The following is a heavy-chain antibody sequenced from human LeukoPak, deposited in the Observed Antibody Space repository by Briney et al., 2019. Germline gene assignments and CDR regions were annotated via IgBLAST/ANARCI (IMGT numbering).Heavy chain of an antibody. CDR2: IWYDESKK. CDR3: ARDYCSTTSCLDY. J-gene: IGHJ4*02. V-gene: IGHV3-33*01. D-gene: IGHD2-2*01. Sequence: GGSLRLSCAASGFTFTDYGMHWVRQAPGKGLEWLAVIWYDESKKYYADSVKGRFTISRDTSKNTLYLQMNSLRAEDTAVYYCARDYCSTTSCLDYWGQGTLVTVSS. CDR1: GFTFTDYG.